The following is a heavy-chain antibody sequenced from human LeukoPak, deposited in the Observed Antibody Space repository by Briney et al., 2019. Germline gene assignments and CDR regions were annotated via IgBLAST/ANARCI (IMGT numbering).Heavy chain of an antibody. D-gene: IGHD3-10*01. CDR1: GGSIGSYY. Sequence: SETLSLTCSVSGGSIGSYYWSWIRQPPGKGLEWIGWIFYSGSTNYNPSLTSRVTISVDTSKNQFSLKLSSVTAADTAVYYCARQPNSGFYYAMDVWGQGTTVTVSS. CDR2: IFYSGST. V-gene: IGHV4-59*08. CDR3: ARQPNSGFYYAMDV. J-gene: IGHJ6*02.